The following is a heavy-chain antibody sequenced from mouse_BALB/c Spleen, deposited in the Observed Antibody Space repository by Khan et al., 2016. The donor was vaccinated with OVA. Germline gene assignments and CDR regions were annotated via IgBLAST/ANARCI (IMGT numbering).Heavy chain of an antibody. Sequence: VELVQSGGDLVKPGGSLKLSCAASGFTFSSYGMSWVRQTPDKRLEWVATISTGGHYTYYPDSVRGRFTISRDNAKNTVYLQMSSLKSEDTAMFYCAISMNKAEGDYYAMDYWGQGTSVTVAS. J-gene: IGHJ4*01. CDR2: ISTGGHYT. D-gene: IGHD2-10*02. CDR1: GFTFSSYG. V-gene: IGHV5-6*01. CDR3: AISMNKAEGDYYAMDY.